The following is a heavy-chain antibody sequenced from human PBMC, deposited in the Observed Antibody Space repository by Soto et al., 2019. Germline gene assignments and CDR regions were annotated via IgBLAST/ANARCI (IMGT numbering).Heavy chain of an antibody. Sequence: GGSLRLSCAASGFTFDDYAMHWVRQAPGKGLEWVSGISWNSGSIGYADSVKGRFTISRDNAKNSLYLQMNSLRAEDTALYYCAKDGPQWDYVYGMDVWGQGTTVTVSS. D-gene: IGHD1-26*01. CDR1: GFTFDDYA. J-gene: IGHJ6*02. CDR2: ISWNSGSI. CDR3: AKDGPQWDYVYGMDV. V-gene: IGHV3-9*01.